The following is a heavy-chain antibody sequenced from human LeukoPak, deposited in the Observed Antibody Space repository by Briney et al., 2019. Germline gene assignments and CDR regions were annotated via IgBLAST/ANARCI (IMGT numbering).Heavy chain of an antibody. V-gene: IGHV5-51*01. D-gene: IGHD4-23*01. CDR1: GYSFTSYW. J-gene: IGHJ4*02. CDR2: IYPGDSDT. CDR3: ARLEAPRTPDTSPFDY. Sequence: GESLKISCKGSGYSFTSYWIGWARQMPGKGLEWMGIIYPGDSDTRYSPSFQGQVTISADKSISTAYLQWSSLKASDTAMYYCARLEAPRTPDTSPFDYWGQGTLVTVSS.